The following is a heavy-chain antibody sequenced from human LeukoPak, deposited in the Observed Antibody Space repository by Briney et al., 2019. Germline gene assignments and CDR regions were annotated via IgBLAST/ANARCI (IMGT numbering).Heavy chain of an antibody. CDR2: IRSKAYGGTT. Sequence: PGGSLRLSCTASGFTFGDYAMSWFRQAPGKGLEWVGFIRSKAYGGTTEYAASVKGRFTISRDDSKSIAYLQMNSLKTEDTAVYYCTRVPDDFWTPVDYWGQGTLVTVSS. J-gene: IGHJ4*02. D-gene: IGHD3-3*01. CDR3: TRVPDDFWTPVDY. V-gene: IGHV3-49*03. CDR1: GFTFGDYA.